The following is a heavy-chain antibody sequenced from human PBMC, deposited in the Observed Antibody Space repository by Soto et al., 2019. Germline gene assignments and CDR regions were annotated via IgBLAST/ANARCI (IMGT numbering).Heavy chain of an antibody. V-gene: IGHV4-34*01. CDR3: ARGPGAEAIPFDY. D-gene: IGHD3-10*01. J-gene: IGHJ4*02. CDR2: INHSGST. CDR1: GGSISGHD. Sequence: PLETLSLTCTVYGGSISGHDWSWIRQPPGKGLEWIGEINHSGSTNYSPSLKSRVTISVDMSKSQFSLNLSSVTAADTAVYYCARGPGAEAIPFDYWGQGTLVTVSS.